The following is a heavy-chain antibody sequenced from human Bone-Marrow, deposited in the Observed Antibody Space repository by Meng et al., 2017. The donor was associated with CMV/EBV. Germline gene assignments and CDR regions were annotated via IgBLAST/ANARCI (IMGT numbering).Heavy chain of an antibody. CDR1: GGSFSGYY. Sequence: SETLSLTCDVYGGSFSGYYWSWIRQPPGKGLEWIEEINHSGSTNYNPSLKSRVSISVDTSKNPFSLKLGPVTAADTPVYYCARLNDGLSNWFDPWGQGTLVTVSS. CDR3: ARLNDGLSNWFDP. V-gene: IGHV4-34*01. D-gene: IGHD1-1*01. J-gene: IGHJ5*02. CDR2: INHSGST.